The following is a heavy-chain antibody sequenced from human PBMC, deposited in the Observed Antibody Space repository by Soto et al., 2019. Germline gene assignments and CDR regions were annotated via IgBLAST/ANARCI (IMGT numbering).Heavy chain of an antibody. Sequence: SETLSLTCTVFGGSIRPYYWSWIRQPPGKELEWIGYIYYTGSTNCSPSLKSRVTMSLDTSKNLLSLRLSSVTAADTAVYYCARDRLASTGGPEAWGQGALVTVS. CDR3: ARDRLASTGGPEA. CDR2: IYYTGST. J-gene: IGHJ5*02. V-gene: IGHV4-59*01. CDR1: GGSIRPYY. D-gene: IGHD3-3*02.